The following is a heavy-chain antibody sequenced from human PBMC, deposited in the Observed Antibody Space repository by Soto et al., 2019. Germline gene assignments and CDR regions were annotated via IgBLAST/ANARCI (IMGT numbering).Heavy chain of an antibody. CDR2: IKQDGSEK. D-gene: IGHD2-15*01. CDR1: GFTFSSYW. CDR3: ARMDIVVVVAASPFDY. Sequence: VQLVESGGGLVQPGGSLRLSCAASGFTFSSYWMSWVRQAPGKGLEWVANIKQDGSEKYYVDSVKGRFTISRDNAKNSLYLQMNSLRAEDTAVYYCARMDIVVVVAASPFDYWGQGTLVTVSS. V-gene: IGHV3-7*05. J-gene: IGHJ4*02.